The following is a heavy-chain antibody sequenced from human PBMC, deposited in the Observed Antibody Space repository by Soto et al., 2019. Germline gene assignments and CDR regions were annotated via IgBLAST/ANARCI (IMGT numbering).Heavy chain of an antibody. V-gene: IGHV3-30-3*01. CDR2: ISYDGSNK. CDR3: ARGASGPGFYYGMDV. CDR1: GFTFSSYA. Sequence: SLRLSCAASGFTFSSYAMHWVRQAPGKGLEWVAVISYDGSNKYYADSVKGRFTISRDNSKNTLYLQMNSLRAEDTAVYYCARGASGPGFYYGMDVWGQGTTVTVSS. J-gene: IGHJ6*02. D-gene: IGHD3-10*01.